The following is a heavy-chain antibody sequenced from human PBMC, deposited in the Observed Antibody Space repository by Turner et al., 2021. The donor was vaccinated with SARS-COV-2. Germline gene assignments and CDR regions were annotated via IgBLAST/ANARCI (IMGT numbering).Heavy chain of an antibody. J-gene: IGHJ6*02. CDR2: IKGDETEK. D-gene: IGHD6-6*01. V-gene: IGHV3-7*03. Sequence: EVQVVDSQGGLVQPGGSVRLSCVVSGMTFSDYWMSWVRQAPGKGLEWVANIKGDETEKNYVDPVKGRFTISRDNSKNTLYLQMNSLRAEDTAVYHCAKRSSSSSSYYYGMDVWGQGTTVTVSS. CDR3: AKRSSSSSSYYYGMDV. CDR1: GMTFSDYW.